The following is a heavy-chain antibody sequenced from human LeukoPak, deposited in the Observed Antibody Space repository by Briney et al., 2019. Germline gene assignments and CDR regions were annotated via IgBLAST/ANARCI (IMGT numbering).Heavy chain of an antibody. J-gene: IGHJ4*02. Sequence: PSETLSLTCAVYGGSFSGYYWSWIRQPPGKGLEWIGEINHSGSTNYNPSLKSRVTISVDTSKNQFSLKLSSVTAADTAVYYCARGRFRNPWDYWGQGTLVTVSS. V-gene: IGHV4-34*01. D-gene: IGHD1-14*01. CDR1: GGSFSGYY. CDR3: ARGRFRNPWDY. CDR2: INHSGST.